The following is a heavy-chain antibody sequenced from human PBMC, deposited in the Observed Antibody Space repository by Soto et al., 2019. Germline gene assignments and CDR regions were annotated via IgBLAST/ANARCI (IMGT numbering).Heavy chain of an antibody. Sequence: PSETLSLTCTVSGGSISSYYLSWIRQPPGKGLEWIGYIYYSGSTNYNPSLKSRVTISADTSKNQFSLKLSSVTAADTAVYYCARVWGAAAGANWFDPWGQGTLVTVSS. CDR3: ARVWGAAAGANWFDP. CDR2: IYYSGST. CDR1: GGSISSYY. D-gene: IGHD6-13*01. J-gene: IGHJ5*02. V-gene: IGHV4-59*01.